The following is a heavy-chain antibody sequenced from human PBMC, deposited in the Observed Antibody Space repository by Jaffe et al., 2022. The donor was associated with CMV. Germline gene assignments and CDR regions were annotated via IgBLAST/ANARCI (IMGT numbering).Heavy chain of an antibody. CDR2: ISAYNDNT. CDR1: GYTFNNYG. D-gene: IGHD1-7*01. Sequence: QVQLVQSGAEVKKPGASVKVSCRASGYTFNNYGINWVRQAPGQGLEWMGWISAYNDNTNYAQKFQGRVTMTTDTSTSTLYMELESLRSDDTAVYYCVRDDSRITGSTMDVWGQGTTVTVSS. CDR3: VRDDSRITGSTMDV. V-gene: IGHV1-18*01. J-gene: IGHJ6*02.